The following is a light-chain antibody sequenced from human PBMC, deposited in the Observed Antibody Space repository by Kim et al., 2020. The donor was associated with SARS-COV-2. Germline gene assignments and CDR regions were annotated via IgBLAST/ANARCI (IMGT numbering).Light chain of an antibody. CDR3: QQYNNWRIT. CDR2: GAS. V-gene: IGKV3-15*01. CDR1: QSVSSN. Sequence: VSPGERATLSCRASQSVSSNLAWYQQKPGQAPRLLIYGASTRATGIPARFSGSGSGTEFTLTISSLQSEDFAVYYCQQYNNWRITFGQGTRLEIK. J-gene: IGKJ5*01.